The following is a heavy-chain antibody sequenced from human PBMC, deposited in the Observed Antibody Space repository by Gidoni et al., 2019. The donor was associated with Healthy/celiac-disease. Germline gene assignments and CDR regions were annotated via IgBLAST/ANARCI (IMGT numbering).Heavy chain of an antibody. CDR2: IYYSGST. Sequence: QVQLQESGPGLVKPSQTLSLTCTVSGGSISSGAYYWSWIRQPPGKGLEWIGYIYYSGSTYYNPSLKSRVTISVDTSKNQFSLKLSSVTAADTAVYYCARADPPVGGGSCGVDLWGRGTLVTVSS. CDR1: GGSISSGAYY. D-gene: IGHD2-15*01. J-gene: IGHJ2*01. CDR3: ARADPPVGGGSCGVDL. V-gene: IGHV4-30-4*01.